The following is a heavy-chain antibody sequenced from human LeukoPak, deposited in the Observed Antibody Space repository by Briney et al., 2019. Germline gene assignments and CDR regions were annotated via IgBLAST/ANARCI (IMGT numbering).Heavy chain of an antibody. J-gene: IGHJ4*02. CDR2: IYYTGNT. CDR1: GVSISSSNSY. D-gene: IGHD3/OR15-3a*01. V-gene: IGHV4-39*01. CDR3: ARPTGSGPFILP. Sequence: SSETLSLTCTVSGVSISSSNSYWGWLRQPPGKGLEWIGSIYYTGNTYYNASLKSQVSISIDTSKNRFSLKLTSVTAADTSVYYCARPTGSGPFILPGGQGTLVTVSS.